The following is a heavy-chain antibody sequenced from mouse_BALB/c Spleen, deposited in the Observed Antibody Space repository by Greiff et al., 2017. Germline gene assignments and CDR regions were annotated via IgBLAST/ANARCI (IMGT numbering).Heavy chain of an antibody. Sequence: DVKLVESGGGLVQPGGSLRLSCATSGFTFTDYYMSWVRQPPGKALEWLGFIRNKANGYTTEYSASVKGRFTISRDNSQSILYLQMNTLRAEDSATYYCARDLATVEYYYAMDYWGQGTSVTVSS. CDR2: IRNKANGYTT. D-gene: IGHD1-1*01. CDR1: GFTFTDYY. CDR3: ARDLATVEYYYAMDY. J-gene: IGHJ4*01. V-gene: IGHV7-3*02.